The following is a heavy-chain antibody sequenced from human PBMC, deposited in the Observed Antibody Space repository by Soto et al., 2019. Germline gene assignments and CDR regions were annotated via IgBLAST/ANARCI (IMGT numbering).Heavy chain of an antibody. D-gene: IGHD3-16*01. Sequence: QVQLVESGGGAVQPGRSLRLSCAASGFTFSSYDMYWVRQAPGKGLKWVAVISYDGSNKYYADSVKGRFTISRDNSKTTLYLQMNSLRPEDTAMYYCAAVWGHYAFDYWGQGNLVTVSS. CDR2: ISYDGSNK. J-gene: IGHJ4*02. CDR1: GFTFSSYD. V-gene: IGHV3-30*03. CDR3: AAVWGHYAFDY.